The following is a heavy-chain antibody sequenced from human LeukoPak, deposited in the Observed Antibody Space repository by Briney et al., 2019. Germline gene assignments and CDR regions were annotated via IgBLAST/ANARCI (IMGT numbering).Heavy chain of an antibody. Sequence: GGSLRLSCAASGFTFSNSAMTWVRQAPGKGLEWVSSISGSSSYINYADSVKGRFTISRDNAKNSLYLQMSSLRAEDTAVYYCARANYNSSGYYFDSWGQGTLVTVSS. D-gene: IGHD3-22*01. CDR1: GFTFSNSA. J-gene: IGHJ4*02. CDR2: ISGSSSYI. V-gene: IGHV3-21*01. CDR3: ARANYNSSGYYFDS.